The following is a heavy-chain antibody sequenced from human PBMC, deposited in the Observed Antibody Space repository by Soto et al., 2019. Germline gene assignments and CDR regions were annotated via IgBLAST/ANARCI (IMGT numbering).Heavy chain of an antibody. CDR3: ARSVEGHFDY. D-gene: IGHD6-19*01. CDR1: GFRFSIYS. CDR2: ITSDTKTI. J-gene: IGHJ4*02. V-gene: IGHV3-48*02. Sequence: EVQLVESGGNLVQPGGSLRLSCAASGFRFSIYSMNWVRQAPGKGLEWSAYITSDTKTIKYADSVRGRFTISRDNGKNSVYIQMNSLRDDDTAVYYCARSVEGHFDYWGQGTVVTVSA.